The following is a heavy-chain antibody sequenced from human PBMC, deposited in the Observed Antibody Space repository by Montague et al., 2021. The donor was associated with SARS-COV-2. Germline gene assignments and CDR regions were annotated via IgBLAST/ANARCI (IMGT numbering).Heavy chain of an antibody. D-gene: IGHD3-22*01. CDR1: GFSLSPSGVG. J-gene: IGHJ4*02. Sequence: PALVKPTQTLTLTCTFSGFSLSPSGVGVGWICQPPGKALEWLALIYWDDDKRYSPSLKSRLTITKDTSKNQVVLTMTNMDPVDTATYYCAHYYYDSSGVDYWGRGTLVTVSS. CDR2: IYWDDDK. CDR3: AHYYYDSSGVDY. V-gene: IGHV2-5*02.